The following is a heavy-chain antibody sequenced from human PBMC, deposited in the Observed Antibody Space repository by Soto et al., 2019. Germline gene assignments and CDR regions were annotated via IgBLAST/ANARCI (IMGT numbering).Heavy chain of an antibody. CDR3: ACNGYYSLEY. V-gene: IGHV4-4*02. D-gene: IGHD3-22*01. Sequence: QVQLQESGPGLVKPSGTLSLTCAVSGDSMTSSYWWRWVRKAPGKRLECIGEIHYSGDINYDPSLRSRLTIPVDRSKNQFSLPLSAVTAADTAVYFGACNGYYSLEYWCQGTLVSVSP. CDR2: IHYSGDI. CDR1: GDSMTSSYW. J-gene: IGHJ4*02.